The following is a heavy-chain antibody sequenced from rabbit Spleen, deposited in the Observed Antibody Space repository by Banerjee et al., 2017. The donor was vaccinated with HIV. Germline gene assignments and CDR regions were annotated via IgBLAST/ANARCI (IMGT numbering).Heavy chain of an antibody. J-gene: IGHJ4*01. CDR3: ARDGTGGSYFAL. CDR1: GFTLSRYYY. V-gene: IGHV1S43*01. CDR2: IDPVFGIT. D-gene: IGHD8-1*01. Sequence: QEQLEESGGGLVKPEGSLTLTCKASGFTLSRYYYMCWVRQAPGKGLEWIGYIDPVFGITYYANWVNGRFSISRENAQNTVFLQMTSLTAADTATYFCARDGTGGSYFALWGPGTLVTVS.